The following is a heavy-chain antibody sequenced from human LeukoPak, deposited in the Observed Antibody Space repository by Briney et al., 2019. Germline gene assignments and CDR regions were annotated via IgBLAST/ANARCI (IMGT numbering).Heavy chain of an antibody. CDR2: INHSGST. CDR1: GGSFSGYY. Sequence: DPSETLSLTCAVYGGSFSGYYWSWIRQPPGKGLEWIGEINHSGSTNYNPSLKSRVTISVDTSKNQFSLKLSSVTAADTAVYYCARDLTIAAAGQIDYWGQGTLVTVSS. J-gene: IGHJ4*02. CDR3: ARDLTIAAAGQIDY. D-gene: IGHD6-13*01. V-gene: IGHV4-34*01.